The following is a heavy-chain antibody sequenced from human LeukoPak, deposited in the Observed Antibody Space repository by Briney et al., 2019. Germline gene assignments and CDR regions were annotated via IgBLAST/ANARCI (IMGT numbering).Heavy chain of an antibody. V-gene: IGHV1-8*03. D-gene: IGHD2-2*02. CDR3: ARAPRYCSSTSCYTDWFDP. Sequence: GASVKVSCKASGYTFTSYDINWVGQATGQGLEWMGWMNPNSGNTGYAQKFQGRFTITRNTSISTAYMELSSLRSEDTAVYYCARAPRYCSSTSCYTDWFDPWGQGTLVTVSS. CDR2: MNPNSGNT. J-gene: IGHJ5*02. CDR1: GYTFTSYD.